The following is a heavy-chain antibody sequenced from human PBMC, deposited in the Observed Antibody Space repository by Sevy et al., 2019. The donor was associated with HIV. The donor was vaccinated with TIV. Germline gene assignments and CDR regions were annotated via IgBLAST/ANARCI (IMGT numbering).Heavy chain of an antibody. Sequence: GGSLRLSCAASGFSFSIYWMSWVRQAPGKGLEWVASTKEDGSERKYVDSVKGRFIISRDNAKNALYLQMNSLRAEDTAVYYRVRDFDKDDSGYSDWFDSWGQGTLVTVSS. J-gene: IGHJ5*01. CDR1: GFSFSIYW. D-gene: IGHD3-22*01. CDR3: VRDFDKDDSGYSDWFDS. V-gene: IGHV3-7*01. CDR2: TKEDGSER.